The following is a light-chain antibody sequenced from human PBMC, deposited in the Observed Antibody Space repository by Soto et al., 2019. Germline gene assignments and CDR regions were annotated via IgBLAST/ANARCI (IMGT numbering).Light chain of an antibody. CDR1: SSDVGGYNY. Sequence: QSALTQPPSASGSPGQSGTISCTGTSSDVGGYNYVSWYQQHTAKAPKVMIYEVSKRPSGVPDRFSGSKSGNTASLTVSGLQAEDEADYYCSSYAGSNLVFGGGTKLTVL. CDR2: EVS. CDR3: SSYAGSNLV. V-gene: IGLV2-8*01. J-gene: IGLJ2*01.